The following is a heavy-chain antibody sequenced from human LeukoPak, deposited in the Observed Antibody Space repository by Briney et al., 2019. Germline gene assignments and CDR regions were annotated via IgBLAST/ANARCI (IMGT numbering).Heavy chain of an antibody. CDR1: GFTFTSYS. CDR2: ISGGGGST. V-gene: IGHV3-23*01. J-gene: IGHJ4*02. Sequence: GGSLRLSCAASGFTFTSYSMNWVRQAPGKGLEWVSTISGGGGSTYYADPVKGRFTISRDNSKNTLYLQVNSLRAEDTAVYYCAKGGKWDVTPFDYWGQGTLVTVSS. D-gene: IGHD1-26*01. CDR3: AKGGKWDVTPFDY.